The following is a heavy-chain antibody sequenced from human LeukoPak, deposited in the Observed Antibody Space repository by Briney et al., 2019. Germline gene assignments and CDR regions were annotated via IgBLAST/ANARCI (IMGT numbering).Heavy chain of an antibody. J-gene: IGHJ4*02. V-gene: IGHV4-39*01. Sequence: SETLSLTCTVSGGSISSSDYYWDWIRQPPGKGLEWIGRIHSSGSTYYNPSLNSRVTISVDTSKNQFSLKLNSVTAADTALYYCARRCDYGAPLDYWGQGTLVTVSS. D-gene: IGHD4-17*01. CDR3: ARRCDYGAPLDY. CDR1: GGSISSSDYY. CDR2: IHSSGST.